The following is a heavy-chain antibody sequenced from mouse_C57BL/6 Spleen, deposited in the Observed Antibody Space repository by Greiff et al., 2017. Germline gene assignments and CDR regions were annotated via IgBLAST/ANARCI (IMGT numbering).Heavy chain of an antibody. CDR2: INPSSGYT. D-gene: IGHD1-1*01. Sequence: VQLQQPGAELAKPGASVKLSCKASGYTFTSYWMHWVKQRPGQGLEWIGNINPSSGYTKYNQKFKDKATLTADKSSSTAYMQLSSLTYEDSAVXACARDYYRSSMDYWGQGTLVTVSA. CDR3: ARDYYRSSMDY. CDR1: GYTFTSYW. V-gene: IGHV1-7*01. J-gene: IGHJ3*01.